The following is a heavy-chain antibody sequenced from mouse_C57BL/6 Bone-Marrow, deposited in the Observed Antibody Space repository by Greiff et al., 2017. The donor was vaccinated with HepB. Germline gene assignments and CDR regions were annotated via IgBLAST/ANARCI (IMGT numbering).Heavy chain of an antibody. Sequence: EVHLVESGGGLVKPGGSLKLSCAASGFTFSSYAMSWVRQTPEKRLEWVATISDGGSYTYYPDNVKGRFTISRDNAKNNLYLQMSHLKSEDTAMYYCARDYYYGSGNYFDYWGQGTTLTVSS. D-gene: IGHD1-1*01. J-gene: IGHJ2*01. V-gene: IGHV5-4*01. CDR3: ARDYYYGSGNYFDY. CDR1: GFTFSSYA. CDR2: ISDGGSYT.